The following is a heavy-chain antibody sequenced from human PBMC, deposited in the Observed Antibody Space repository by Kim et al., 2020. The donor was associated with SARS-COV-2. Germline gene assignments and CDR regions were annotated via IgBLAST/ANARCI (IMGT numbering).Heavy chain of an antibody. CDR3: ARGRLLDY. D-gene: IGHD5-18*01. CDR1: GFTFSNFW. J-gene: IGHJ4*02. V-gene: IGHV3-7*03. Sequence: GGSLRLSCAASGFTFSNFWMIWFRQAPGKGLEWVANIKQDGSEKYYVDSVRGRFTISRDNAKKSLYLQMNSLRAEDTAMYYCARGRLLDYWGQGTLVTVSS. CDR2: IKQDGSEK.